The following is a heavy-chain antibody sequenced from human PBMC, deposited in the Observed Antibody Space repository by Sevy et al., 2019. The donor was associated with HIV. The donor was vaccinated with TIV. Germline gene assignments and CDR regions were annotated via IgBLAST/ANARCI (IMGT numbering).Heavy chain of an antibody. CDR1: GYTFTNYG. V-gene: IGHV1-18*01. D-gene: IGHD3-22*01. CDR2: ISTHNGDT. CDR3: ARRIYYDSSAYYWWFDP. J-gene: IGHJ5*02. Sequence: ASVKVSCKASGYTFTNYGISWVRQAPGQGLEWMGWISTHNGDTNYAQKLQGRVTMTTDTSTRTAYMELRSLRSDDTAVYYCARRIYYDSSAYYWWFDPWGQGTLVTVSS.